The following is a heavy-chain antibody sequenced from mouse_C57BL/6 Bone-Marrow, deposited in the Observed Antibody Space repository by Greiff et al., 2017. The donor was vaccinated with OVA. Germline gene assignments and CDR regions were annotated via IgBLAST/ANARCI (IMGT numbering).Heavy chain of an antibody. J-gene: IGHJ4*01. CDR3: ARDALIYYYGSSLFYAMDY. CDR2: IYPGDGDT. CDR1: GYAFSSSW. Sequence: VQLQQSGPELVKPGASVKISCKASGYAFSSSWMNWVKQRPGQGLEWIGRIYPGDGDTNYNGKFKGKATLTADTSSSTACMQLSSLTSEDSAVYFCARDALIYYYGSSLFYAMDYWGQGTSLTVSS. V-gene: IGHV1-82*01. D-gene: IGHD1-1*01.